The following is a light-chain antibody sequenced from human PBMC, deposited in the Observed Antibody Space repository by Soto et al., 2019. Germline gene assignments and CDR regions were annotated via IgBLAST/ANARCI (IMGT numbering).Light chain of an antibody. CDR1: ASVSGSY. CDR2: DAS. CDR3: QQYGTSPYT. Sequence: EIVLTQSPGTLSLSPGERATLSCRASASVSGSYIAWFQQKPGQAPRLLIYDASSRATGIPDRCSGSGSGTEFTLTISRLEPEDSAVYYRQQYGTSPYTFGQGTKLEIK. J-gene: IGKJ2*01. V-gene: IGKV3-20*01.